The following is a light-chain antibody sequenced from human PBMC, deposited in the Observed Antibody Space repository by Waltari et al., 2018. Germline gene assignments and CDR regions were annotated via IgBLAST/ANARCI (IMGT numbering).Light chain of an antibody. CDR3: LLYMGGGIWV. CDR2: KSN. V-gene: IGLV8-61*01. J-gene: IGLJ3*02. CDR1: SGSLSTTSY. Sequence: QTVVTQEPSLSVSPGGTVTLPCALSSGSLSTTSYASWYQQTPGQAPRTLIYKSNPRSSGVPDRFSGSIFGNKAALTITGAQADDESDYYCLLYMGGGIWVFGGGTKLTVI.